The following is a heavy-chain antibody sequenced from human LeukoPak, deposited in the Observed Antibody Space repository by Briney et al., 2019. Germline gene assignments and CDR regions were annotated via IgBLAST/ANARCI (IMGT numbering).Heavy chain of an antibody. V-gene: IGHV3-7*01. Sequence: PGGSLRLSCAASGFSFSNYWMSWVRQAPGKGLEWVANIKPDGSEKYYVDSVKGRFTISRDNAKITLYLQMNSLRAEDTAVYYCTRGGTTLDYWGQGTLVTVSS. CDR1: GFSFSNYW. D-gene: IGHD1-7*01. CDR3: TRGGTTLDY. J-gene: IGHJ4*02. CDR2: IKPDGSEK.